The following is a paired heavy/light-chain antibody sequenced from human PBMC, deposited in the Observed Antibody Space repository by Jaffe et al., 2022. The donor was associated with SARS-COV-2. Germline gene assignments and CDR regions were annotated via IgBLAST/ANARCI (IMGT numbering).Light chain of an antibody. Sequence: DIQMTQSPSTLSASVGDRVTITCRASQSVRSWLAWYQHKPGKAPSLLIYRASSLETGVPSRFSGSGSGTEFTLTISSLQPDDFATYYCQHYNGNSRAFGQGTRVEIK. V-gene: IGKV1-5*03. J-gene: IGKJ1*01. CDR2: RAS. CDR1: QSVRSW. CDR3: QHYNGNSRA.
Heavy chain of an antibody. CDR3: ARDWRDGYDRPNDY. Sequence: EVHLVESGGALVQPGGSLRLSCAASGFVFSSYWMTWVRQAPGKGLEWVAIIKGDGSERDYVDSVKGRFTISRDNAKSSLFLQMNSLRAEDTAVYYCARDWRDGYDRPNDYWGQGTLVTVSS. D-gene: IGHD5-12*01. CDR2: IKGDGSER. V-gene: IGHV3-7*01. CDR1: GFVFSSYW. J-gene: IGHJ4*02.